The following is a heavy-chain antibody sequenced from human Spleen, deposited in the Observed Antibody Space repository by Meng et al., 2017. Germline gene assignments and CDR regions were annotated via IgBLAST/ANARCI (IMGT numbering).Heavy chain of an antibody. CDR1: GFVFSDYY. J-gene: IGHJ4*01. CDR3: ARAPELLVGFDFDY. Sequence: GESLKISCAASGFVFSDYYMSWIRQTPGKGLEWVSYISSSGSNIYFADSVKGRFTISRDNAKKSLYLHMNSLRAEDTAVYYCARAPELLVGFDFDYWGHGTLVTVSS. V-gene: IGHV3-11*01. D-gene: IGHD1-7*01. CDR2: ISSSGSNI.